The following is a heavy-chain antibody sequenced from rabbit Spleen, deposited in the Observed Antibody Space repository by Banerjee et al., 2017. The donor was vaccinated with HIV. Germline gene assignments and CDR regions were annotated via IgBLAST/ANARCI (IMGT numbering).Heavy chain of an antibody. CDR3: ARGDGYAYGGYDL. J-gene: IGHJ3*01. CDR1: GFSFNSGYD. CDR2: IFAGGTDTT. D-gene: IGHD6-1*01. Sequence: QSLEESGGGLVKPGASLTLTCKASGFSFNSGYDMCWVRQAPGKGLEWIACIFAGGTDTTYYASWAKGRFTISKTSSTTVTLQMTSLTAADTATYFCARGDGYAYGGYDLWGQGTLVTVS. V-gene: IGHV1S40*01.